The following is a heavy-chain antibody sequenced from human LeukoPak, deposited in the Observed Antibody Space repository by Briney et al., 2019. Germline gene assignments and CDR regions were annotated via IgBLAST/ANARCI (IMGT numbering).Heavy chain of an antibody. CDR3: ARDRSADC. Sequence: GGSLRLSCEASGFXFSDYEINWVRQAPGKGPEWVSSISSGSSTLYYADSVKGRFTISRDNAKNSLYLQMNSLRAEDTAVYYCARDRSADCWGQGTLVTVSS. J-gene: IGHJ4*02. CDR1: GFXFSDYE. V-gene: IGHV3-48*03. CDR2: ISSGSSTL.